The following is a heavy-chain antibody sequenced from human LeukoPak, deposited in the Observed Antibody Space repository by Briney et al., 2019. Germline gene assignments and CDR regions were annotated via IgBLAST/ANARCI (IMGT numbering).Heavy chain of an antibody. CDR3: ARSGINFFDY. V-gene: IGHV3-23*01. CDR1: GFTFSSYA. D-gene: IGHD1-26*01. Sequence: QPGGSLRLSCAGSGFTFSSYALSWIRQAPGKGLEWVSTISGSGRSTFNADSVQGRFTISRDNSKNTLYLQMNSLRAEDTAVYYCARSGINFFDYWGQRALVTVSS. CDR2: ISGSGRST. J-gene: IGHJ4*02.